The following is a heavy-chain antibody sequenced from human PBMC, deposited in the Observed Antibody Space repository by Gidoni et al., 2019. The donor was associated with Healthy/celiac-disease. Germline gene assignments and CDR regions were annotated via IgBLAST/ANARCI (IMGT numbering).Heavy chain of an antibody. CDR3: ARVLYSSSSKGDAFDI. J-gene: IGHJ3*02. Sequence: GSTNYNPSLKSRVTMSVDTSKNQFSLKLSSVTAADTAVYYCARVLYSSSSKGDAFDIWGQGTMVTVSS. D-gene: IGHD6-13*01. CDR2: GST. V-gene: IGHV4-4*07.